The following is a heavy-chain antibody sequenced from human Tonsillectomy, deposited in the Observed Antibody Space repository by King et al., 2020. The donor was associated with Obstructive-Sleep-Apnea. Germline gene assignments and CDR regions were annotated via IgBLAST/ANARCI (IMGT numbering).Heavy chain of an antibody. CDR3: ARDLRAVPPYHYAVDD. CDR2: IYYSGST. D-gene: IGHD1-1*01. J-gene: IGHJ6*02. CDR1: GGSISSGGYY. Sequence: VQLQESGPGLLKPSQTLSLTCTVSGGSISSGGYYWSWIRQHPGKALEWIGFIYYSGSTYYNPSLKGRVTISADTSRNQFSLTLSSVTAADTAVYYCARDLRAVPPYHYAVDDWGQGTTVTVSS. V-gene: IGHV4-31*03.